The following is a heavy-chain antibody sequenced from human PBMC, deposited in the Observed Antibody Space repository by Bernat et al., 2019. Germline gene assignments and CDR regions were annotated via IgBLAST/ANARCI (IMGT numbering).Heavy chain of an antibody. J-gene: IGHJ4*02. Sequence: QVQLVQSGAEVKKPGASVKVSCKASGYTFTSYAMHWVRQAPGQRLEWMGWINAGNGNTKYSQKFQGRVTITRGTSASTAYMELSSLRSEDTAVYYCARDPRSGWYPYFDYWGQGTLVTVSS. V-gene: IGHV1-3*01. CDR2: INAGNGNT. CDR1: GYTFTSYA. D-gene: IGHD6-19*01. CDR3: ARDPRSGWYPYFDY.